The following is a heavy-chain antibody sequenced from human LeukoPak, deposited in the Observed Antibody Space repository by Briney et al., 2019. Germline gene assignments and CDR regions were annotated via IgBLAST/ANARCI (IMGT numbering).Heavy chain of an antibody. V-gene: IGHV4-4*02. CDR1: GGSISSSNW. D-gene: IGHD5-18*01. CDR2: IYHSGST. CDR3: ARVRDGYSYGSDY. Sequence: SETLSLTCAVSGGSISSSNWWSWVRQPPGKGLEWIGEIYHSGSTNYNPSLKSRVTISVDKSKNQFSLKLSSVTAADTAVYYCARVRDGYSYGSDYWGQGTLVTVSS. J-gene: IGHJ4*02.